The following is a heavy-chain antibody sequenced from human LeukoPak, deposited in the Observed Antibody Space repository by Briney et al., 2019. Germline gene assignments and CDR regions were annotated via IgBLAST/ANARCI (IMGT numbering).Heavy chain of an antibody. V-gene: IGHV4-31*03. D-gene: IGHD5/OR15-5a*01. CDR1: GGSISSGGYY. CDR2: IYYSGST. J-gene: IGHJ5*02. CDR3: ASSTLSHNWFDP. Sequence: SETLSLTCTVSGGSISSGGYYWSWIRQHPGKGLEWIGYIYYSGSTYYNPSLKSRVTISVDTSKNQFSLKLSSVTAADTAVYYCASSTLSHNWFDPWGQGTLVTVSS.